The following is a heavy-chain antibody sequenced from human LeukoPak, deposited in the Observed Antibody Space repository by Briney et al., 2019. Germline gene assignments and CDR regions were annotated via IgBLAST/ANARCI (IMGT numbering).Heavy chain of an antibody. CDR3: AKDRLGSHYGGAFDY. CDR2: ISDDGSNK. J-gene: IGHJ4*02. V-gene: IGHV3-30-3*01. CDR1: GFTFSSYA. Sequence: GRSLRLSCAASGFTFSSYAMHWVRQAPGKGLEWVAVISDDGSNKYYADSVKGRFTISRDNSKNTLYLQMNSLRPEDTAVYYCAKDRLGSHYGGAFDYWGQGTLVTVSS. D-gene: IGHD4/OR15-4a*01.